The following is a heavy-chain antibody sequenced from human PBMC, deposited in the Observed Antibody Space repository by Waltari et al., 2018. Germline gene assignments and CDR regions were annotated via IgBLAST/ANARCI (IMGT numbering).Heavy chain of an antibody. J-gene: IGHJ3*02. CDR1: GGTFSSYA. CDR3: AITRSEWFVELSDAFDI. D-gene: IGHD3-10*01. Sequence: QVQLVQSGAEVEKPGSSVKVSCKASGGTFSSYARSWVRQAPGKGPEWVGMIIPMLRQANYAHNVHCRVTITADESTSTAYSELSSLISEDTAVYYCAITRSEWFVELSDAFDIWGQGTMVTVSS. V-gene: IGHV1-69*18. CDR2: IIPMLRQA.